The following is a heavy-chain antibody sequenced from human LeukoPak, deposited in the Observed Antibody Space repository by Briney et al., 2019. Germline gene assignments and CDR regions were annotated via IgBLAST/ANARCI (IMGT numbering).Heavy chain of an antibody. CDR1: GGSISSSSYY. D-gene: IGHD6-6*01. CDR3: ARGNYGEYSSSSGWFDP. CDR2: IYYSGST. V-gene: IGHV4-39*07. J-gene: IGHJ5*02. Sequence: PSETLSLTCTVSGGSISSSSYYWGWIRQPPGKGLEWIGSIYYSGSTYYNPSLKSRVTISVDTSKNQFSLKLSSVTAADTAVYYCARGNYGEYSSSSGWFDPWGQGTLVTVSS.